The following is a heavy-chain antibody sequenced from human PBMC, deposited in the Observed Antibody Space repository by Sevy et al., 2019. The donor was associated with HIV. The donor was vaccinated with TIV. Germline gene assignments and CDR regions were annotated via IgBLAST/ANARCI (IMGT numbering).Heavy chain of an antibody. Sequence: ASVKVSYKASGYTFTSYGISWVRQAPGQGLEWMGWISAYNGNTNYAQKLQGRVTMTTDTSTSTAYMELRSLRSDDTAVYYCARVKLGYCSGGSCSTPPTSGPTHDYWGQGTLVTVSS. D-gene: IGHD2-15*01. CDR1: GYTFTSYG. CDR2: ISAYNGNT. V-gene: IGHV1-18*01. CDR3: ARVKLGYCSGGSCSTPPTSGPTHDY. J-gene: IGHJ4*02.